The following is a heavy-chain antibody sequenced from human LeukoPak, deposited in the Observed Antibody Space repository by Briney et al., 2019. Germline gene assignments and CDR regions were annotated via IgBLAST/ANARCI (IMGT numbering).Heavy chain of an antibody. CDR3: TRGGTDSSGYYYGYYFDY. J-gene: IGHJ4*02. Sequence: GGSLRLSCTASGFTFGDYAMSWFRQAPGKGLEWVGFIRSKAYGGTTEYAASVKGRFTISRDDSKSIAYLQMNSLKTEDTAVYYCTRGGTDSSGYYYGYYFDYWGQGTLVTVSS. V-gene: IGHV3-49*03. D-gene: IGHD3-22*01. CDR2: IRSKAYGGTT. CDR1: GFTFGDYA.